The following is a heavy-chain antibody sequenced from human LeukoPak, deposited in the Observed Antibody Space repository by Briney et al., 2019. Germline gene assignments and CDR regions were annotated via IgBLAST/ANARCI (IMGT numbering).Heavy chain of an antibody. CDR2: IKQDGSEK. CDR1: GFTLSSYW. J-gene: IGHJ4*02. Sequence: GGSMTLSWVASGFTLSSYWMRWDRQAAGRGRGWVANIKQDGSEKNYGDSVKGRFTISRDNAKNSLYLQMNSLRAEDTAVYYCASDSGSYFGVYWGQGTLVTVSS. V-gene: IGHV3-7*01. D-gene: IGHD1-26*01. CDR3: ASDSGSYFGVY.